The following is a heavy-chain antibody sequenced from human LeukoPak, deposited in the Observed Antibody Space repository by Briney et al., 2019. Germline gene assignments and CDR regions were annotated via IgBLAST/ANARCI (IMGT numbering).Heavy chain of an antibody. CDR2: IKQDGSEK. CDR1: GFTFSSYW. J-gene: IGHJ4*02. D-gene: IGHD2-8*01. CDR3: ARAGTKWYDY. Sequence: PGGSLRLSCAASGFTFSSYWMNWVRQAPGKGLEWVGNIKQDGSEKHYVDSVEGRFTISRDNAENSLYLQMNSLRAEDTAVYYCARAGTKWYDYWGQGTLVTVSS. V-gene: IGHV3-7*01.